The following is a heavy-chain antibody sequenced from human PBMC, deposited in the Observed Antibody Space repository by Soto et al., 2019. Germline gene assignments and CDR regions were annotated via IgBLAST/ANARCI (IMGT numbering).Heavy chain of an antibody. CDR1: GYGFTTYG. CDR3: ARGRYGDY. J-gene: IGHJ4*02. D-gene: IGHD1-1*01. Sequence: QVHLVQSGAEVKKPGASVKVSCKGSGYGFTTYGITWVRQAPGQGRGWMAWISAHNGNTNYAQKGQGRVTVTRDASPSTPYMELRSLRYDATAVYYCARGRYGDYWGQGALVNVSS. V-gene: IGHV1-18*01. CDR2: ISAHNGNT.